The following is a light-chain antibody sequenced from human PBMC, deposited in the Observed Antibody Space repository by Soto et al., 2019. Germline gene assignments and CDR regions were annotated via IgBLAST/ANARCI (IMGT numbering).Light chain of an antibody. CDR2: LGS. CDR1: QSLLHSNGYNY. Sequence: DIVVTQSPLTLPVTPGETASISCRSSQSLLHSNGYNYLDWYLQKPGQSPQLLIYLGSNRASGVPDRFSGSGSGTDFTLKISRVEAEDVGVYYCVQALQSPPLTFGQGTKVEIK. V-gene: IGKV2-28*01. J-gene: IGKJ1*01. CDR3: VQALQSPPLT.